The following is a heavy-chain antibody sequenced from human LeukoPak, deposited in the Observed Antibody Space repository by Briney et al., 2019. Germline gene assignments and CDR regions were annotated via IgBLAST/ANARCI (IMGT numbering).Heavy chain of an antibody. Sequence: ASVKVSCKASGYTFTSYGISWVRQAPGQGLEWMGWISAYNGNTNYAQKLQGRVTMTTDTSTSTAYMELRSLRSEDTAVYYCARGGHITIFGVVTRGEFDYWGQGTLVTVSS. CDR1: GYTFTSYG. J-gene: IGHJ4*02. CDR3: ARGGHITIFGVVTRGEFDY. V-gene: IGHV1-18*01. D-gene: IGHD3-3*01. CDR2: ISAYNGNT.